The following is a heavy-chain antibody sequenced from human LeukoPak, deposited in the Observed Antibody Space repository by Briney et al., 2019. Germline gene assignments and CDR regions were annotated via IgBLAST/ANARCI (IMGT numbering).Heavy chain of an antibody. Sequence: GASVKVSCKASGYTFTSYAMHWVRQAPGQRLEWMGWINAGNGNTKYSQKFQGRVTITRDTSASTAYTELSSLRSEDTAVYYCARAGLLLWFGELSDWGQGTLVTVSS. CDR2: INAGNGNT. CDR1: GYTFTSYA. CDR3: ARAGLLLWFGELSD. J-gene: IGHJ4*02. V-gene: IGHV1-3*01. D-gene: IGHD3-10*01.